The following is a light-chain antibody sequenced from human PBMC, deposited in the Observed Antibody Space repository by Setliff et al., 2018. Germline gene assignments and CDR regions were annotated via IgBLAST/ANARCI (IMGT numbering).Light chain of an antibody. CDR1: QSVLSTSGNYNL. V-gene: IGKV4-1*01. CDR3: QQYYSSLT. J-gene: IGKJ5*01. Sequence: DIVMTQSPDSLAVSLGERATINCNSSQSVLSTSGNYNLLTWYQQKPGQPPKLLIYWASTREFGVPDRFSGSGSGTHFTLTISSLQAEDVAVYYCQQYYSSLTVGQGTRLEIK. CDR2: WAS.